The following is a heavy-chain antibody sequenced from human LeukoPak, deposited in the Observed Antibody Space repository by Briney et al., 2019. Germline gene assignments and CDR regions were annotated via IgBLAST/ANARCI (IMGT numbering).Heavy chain of an antibody. CDR3: AMLLVSAFDI. CDR1: GGSISSGGYY. Sequence: SETLSLTCTVYGGSISSGGYYWSWIRQHPGKGLEWIGYIYYSGSTYYNPSLKSRVTISVDTSKNQFSLKLSSVTAADTAVYYCAMLLVSAFDIWGQGTMVTVSS. CDR2: IYYSGST. D-gene: IGHD2-8*02. V-gene: IGHV4-31*03. J-gene: IGHJ3*02.